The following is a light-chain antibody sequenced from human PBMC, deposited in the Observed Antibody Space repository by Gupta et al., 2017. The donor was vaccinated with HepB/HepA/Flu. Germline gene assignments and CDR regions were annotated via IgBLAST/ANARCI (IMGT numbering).Light chain of an antibody. CDR2: QDT. Sequence: SYGLIQPPSLSVSPGQTASITCSGDKLGDKYACWYQQRPGQSPVLVIYQDTERPSGIPERFSGSNSGNTATLTISGTQAMDEADYYCQAWDTNTVIFGGGTKLTVL. V-gene: IGLV3-1*01. CDR3: QAWDTNTVI. CDR1: KLGDKY. J-gene: IGLJ2*01.